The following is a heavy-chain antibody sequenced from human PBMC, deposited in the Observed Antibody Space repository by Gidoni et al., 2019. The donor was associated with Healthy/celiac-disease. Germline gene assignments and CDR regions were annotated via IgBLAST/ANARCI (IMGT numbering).Heavy chain of an antibody. Sequence: EVQLVESGGGLVQPGGSLRLSCAASGFPFSSYSLNWVRQAPGKGLEWVSYMSSSSSTIYYADSVKGRFTISRDNAKNSLYLQMNSLRAEDTAVYYCARDKGYDSSGYYLNWFDPWGQGTLVTVSS. J-gene: IGHJ5*02. CDR3: ARDKGYDSSGYYLNWFDP. CDR2: MSSSSSTI. V-gene: IGHV3-48*04. CDR1: GFPFSSYS. D-gene: IGHD3-22*01.